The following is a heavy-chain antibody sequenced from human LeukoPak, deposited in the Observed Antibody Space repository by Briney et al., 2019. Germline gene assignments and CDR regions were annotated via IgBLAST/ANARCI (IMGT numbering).Heavy chain of an antibody. CDR3: ARGGLWGVARTHYYYYYMDV. D-gene: IGHD3-10*01. J-gene: IGHJ6*03. V-gene: IGHV1-8*03. CDR1: GYTFTSYD. CDR2: MNPNSGNT. Sequence: GASVKVSCKASGYTFTSYDINWVRQATGQGLEWMGWMNPNSGNTGYAQKFQGRVTITRNTSISTAYMELSSLRSEDTAVYYCARGGLWGVARTHYYYYYMDVWGKGTTVTVSS.